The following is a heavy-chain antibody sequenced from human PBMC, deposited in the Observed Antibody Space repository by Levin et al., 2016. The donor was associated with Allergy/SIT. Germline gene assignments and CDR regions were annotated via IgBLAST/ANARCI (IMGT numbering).Heavy chain of an antibody. CDR1: GYTFTGYY. V-gene: IGHV1-2*02. CDR3: ARVNRPLFPWDAFDI. D-gene: IGHD2-21*01. CDR2: INPNSGGT. J-gene: IGHJ3*02. Sequence: ASVKVSCKASGYTFTGYYMHWVRQAPGQGLEWMGWINPNSGGTNYAQKFQGRVTMTRDTSISTAYMELSRLRSDDTAVYYCARVNRPLFPWDAFDIWGQGTMVTVSS.